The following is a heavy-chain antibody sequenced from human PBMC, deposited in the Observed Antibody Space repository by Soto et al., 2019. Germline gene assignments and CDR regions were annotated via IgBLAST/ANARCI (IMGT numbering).Heavy chain of an antibody. D-gene: IGHD3-22*01. J-gene: IGHJ4*02. V-gene: IGHV4-4*02. CDR3: ARLGRYYDSSGSPFDY. CDR1: GGSISSSNW. Sequence: SETLSLTCAVSGGSISSSNWWSWVRQPPGKGLEWIGEIYHSGSTNYNPSLKSRVTISVDKSKNQFSLKLSSVTAADTAVYYCARLGRYYDSSGSPFDYWGQGTLVTVS. CDR2: IYHSGST.